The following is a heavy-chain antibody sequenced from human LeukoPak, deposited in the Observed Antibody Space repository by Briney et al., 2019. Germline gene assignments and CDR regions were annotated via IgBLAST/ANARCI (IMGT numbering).Heavy chain of an antibody. Sequence: KSSETLSLTCAVYGGSFSGYYWSWIRQPAGKGLEWIGRIYTSGSTNYNPSLKSRVTISVDTSKNQFSLKLSSVTAADTAVYYCARRGTTPNNAFDIWGQGTMVTVSS. J-gene: IGHJ3*02. CDR3: ARRGTTPNNAFDI. CDR2: IYTSGST. D-gene: IGHD3-16*01. V-gene: IGHV4-59*10. CDR1: GGSFSGYY.